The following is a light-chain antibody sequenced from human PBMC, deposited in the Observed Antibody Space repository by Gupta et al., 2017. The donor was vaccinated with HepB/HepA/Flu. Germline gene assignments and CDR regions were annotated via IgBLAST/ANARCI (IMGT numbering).Light chain of an antibody. Sequence: SYVLTQPPSVSVATGQTASITCGGNNIRTKSVHWYQQKPGQAPVLVVYDDSDRHSGIPERFSGSNSGNTATLTISRVEAGDEADYYCQVWDSTSDLWVFGGGTKLTVL. CDR1: NIRTKS. J-gene: IGLJ3*02. CDR3: QVWDSTSDLWV. CDR2: DDS. V-gene: IGLV3-21*02.